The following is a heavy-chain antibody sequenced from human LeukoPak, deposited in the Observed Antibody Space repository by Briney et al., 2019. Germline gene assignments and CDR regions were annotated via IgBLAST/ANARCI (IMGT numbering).Heavy chain of an antibody. V-gene: IGHV4-4*07. J-gene: IGHJ4*02. Sequence: PSETLSLTCTVSGGSISSYYWSWIRQPAGKGLEWIGRIYTSGSTNYNPSLKSRVTMSVDTSKNQFSLKLSSVTAADTAVYYCVREISSGSNRSFDYWGQGTLVTVSS. D-gene: IGHD6-19*01. CDR3: VREISSGSNRSFDY. CDR2: IYTSGST. CDR1: GGSISSYY.